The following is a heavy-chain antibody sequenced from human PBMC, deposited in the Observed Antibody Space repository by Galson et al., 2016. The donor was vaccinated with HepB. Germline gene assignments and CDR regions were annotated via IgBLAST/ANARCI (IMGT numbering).Heavy chain of an antibody. D-gene: IGHD3-22*01. Sequence: SLRLSCAASGFTFRDSTMPWVRQDPGKGLEWVSTITGSGVSSYYADSVKGRFTISRDNSKNNVYLQMNSLRADDTAVYYCAKDGGTWGYYYGDWNLDLWGRGTLVTVSS. CDR2: ITGSGVSS. V-gene: IGHV3-23*01. J-gene: IGHJ2*01. CDR3: AKDGGTWGYYYGDWNLDL. CDR1: GFTFRDST.